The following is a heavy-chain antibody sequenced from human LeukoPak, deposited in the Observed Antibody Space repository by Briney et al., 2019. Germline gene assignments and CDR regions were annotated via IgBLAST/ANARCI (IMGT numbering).Heavy chain of an antibody. J-gene: IGHJ4*02. CDR2: IYYSGST. CDR3: ARGRIYYDSTGYAY. V-gene: IGHV4-59*01. CDR1: GGSINSYY. Sequence: PSETLSLTCTVSGGSINSYYWSWIRQPPGKGLEWIGYIYYSGSTNYNPSLKSRVTISEDTSKNQFSLNLSSVTAADTAVYYCARGRIYYDSTGYAYWGQGTLVTVSS. D-gene: IGHD3-22*01.